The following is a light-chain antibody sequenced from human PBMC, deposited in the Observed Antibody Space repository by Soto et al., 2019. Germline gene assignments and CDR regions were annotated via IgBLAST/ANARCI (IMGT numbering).Light chain of an antibody. CDR2: DVS. Sequence: QSVLTQPRSVSGSPGQSVTISCTGTSSDVGGYNYVSWYQQHPGKAPKLMIYDVSKRPSGVPDRFSGSKSGNTASLTISGLQAEDEADYYCCSYAGILFGGGTQLTVL. CDR3: CSYAGIL. J-gene: IGLJ2*01. V-gene: IGLV2-11*01. CDR1: SSDVGGYNY.